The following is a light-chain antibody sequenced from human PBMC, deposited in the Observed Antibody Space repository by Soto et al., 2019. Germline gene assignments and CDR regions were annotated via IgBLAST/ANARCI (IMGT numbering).Light chain of an antibody. CDR3: CSYAGSFTYV. Sequence: QSALTQPRSVSGSPGQSVTISCTGTSNEVGGYKYVSWYQQYPGKAPKLMIYDVSKRPSGVPDRFSGSKSGNTASLTISGLQAEDEADYYCCSYAGSFTYVFGTGTKLTFL. CDR1: SNEVGGYKY. V-gene: IGLV2-11*01. J-gene: IGLJ1*01. CDR2: DVS.